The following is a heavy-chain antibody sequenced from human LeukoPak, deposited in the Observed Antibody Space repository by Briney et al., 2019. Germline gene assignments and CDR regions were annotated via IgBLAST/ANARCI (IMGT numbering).Heavy chain of an antibody. Sequence: PGESLKISCKGSGYSFSSYWIGWVRQMPGKGLEWVGIIYPSDSDTRYSPSFQGLVTISADKSISTAYLQWSSLKASDTAMYYCVRRGTSSEPYAEYFQHWGQGTLVIVS. D-gene: IGHD6-6*01. V-gene: IGHV5-51*01. CDR3: VRRGTSSEPYAEYFQH. J-gene: IGHJ1*01. CDR2: IYPSDSDT. CDR1: GYSFSSYW.